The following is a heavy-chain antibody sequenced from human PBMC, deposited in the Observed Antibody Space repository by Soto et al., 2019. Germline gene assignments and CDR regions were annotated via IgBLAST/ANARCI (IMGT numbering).Heavy chain of an antibody. CDR1: GFTFSTYW. V-gene: IGHV3-74*01. Sequence: EVQLVESGGGLVQPGGSLRLSCAGTGFTFSTYWMHWVRQAPGKGLEWVSRIKTDGTITGYADSVKGRFTISRDNAKNTLYLQMNSLRAEDTAVYYCARGGVIVVGLDVWGQGTTVTASS. J-gene: IGHJ6*02. CDR2: IKTDGTIT. D-gene: IGHD3-22*01. CDR3: ARGGVIVVGLDV.